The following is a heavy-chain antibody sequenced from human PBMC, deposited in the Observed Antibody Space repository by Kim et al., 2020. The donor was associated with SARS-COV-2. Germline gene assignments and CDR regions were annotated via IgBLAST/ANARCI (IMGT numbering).Heavy chain of an antibody. CDR3: TRGAVSGNDALGI. J-gene: IGHJ3*02. V-gene: IGHV3-30*03. Sequence: GGSLRLSCKASGFTLTKDGMHWVRQAPGTGLEWVAFVSYDGSVKYYGETVKGRFTISRDTSKNTLFLQMDSLRAGDTAVYYCTRGAVSGNDALGIWGQGSLVTVSS. CDR1: GFTLTKDG. CDR2: VSYDGSVK. D-gene: IGHD6-19*01.